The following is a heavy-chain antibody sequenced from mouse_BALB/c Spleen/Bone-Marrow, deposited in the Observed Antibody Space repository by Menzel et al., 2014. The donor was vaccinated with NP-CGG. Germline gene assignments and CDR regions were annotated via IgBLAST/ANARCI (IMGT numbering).Heavy chain of an antibody. CDR2: IDPSDSET. CDR3: ARFPIYYDSGGAMDY. CDR1: GYTFTSYW. V-gene: IGHV1-69*02. J-gene: IGHJ4*01. Sequence: QVQLQQSGAELVKPGAPVKLSCKASGYTFTSYWMNWVEQRPGRGLEWIGRIDPSDSETHYNQKFKDKATLTVDKSSSTAHIQLSSLTSEDSAVYYCARFPIYYDSGGAMDYWGQGTSVTVSS. D-gene: IGHD2-4*01.